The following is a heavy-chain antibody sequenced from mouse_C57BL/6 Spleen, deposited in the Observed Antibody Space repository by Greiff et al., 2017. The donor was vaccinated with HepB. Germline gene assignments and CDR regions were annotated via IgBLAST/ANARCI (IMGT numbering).Heavy chain of an antibody. D-gene: IGHD1-1*01. J-gene: IGHJ1*03. Sequence: VQLQQSRPELVKPGASVKIPCKASGYTFTDYNMDWVKQSHGKSLEWIGDINPNNGGTIYNQKFKGKATLTVDKSSSTAYMELRSLTSEDTAVYYCAREGLYGSSSDWYFDVWGTGTTVTVSS. CDR1: GYTFTDYN. CDR2: INPNNGGT. V-gene: IGHV1-18*01. CDR3: AREGLYGSSSDWYFDV.